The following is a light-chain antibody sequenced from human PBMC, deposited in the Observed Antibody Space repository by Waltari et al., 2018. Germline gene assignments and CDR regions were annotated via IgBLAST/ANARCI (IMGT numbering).Light chain of an antibody. J-gene: IGKJ1*01. CDR3: MQGTHWPRT. CDR1: QSLVHSDGNIY. Sequence: DVVMTQSPLSLPVTLGQPASISCRSSQSLVHSDGNIYLNWFQQRPGQSPRRLIYKVSNRDSGVPDRFSGSGSGTDFTLQISRVEAEDVGVYYCMQGTHWPRTFGQGTKVEMK. V-gene: IGKV2-30*02. CDR2: KVS.